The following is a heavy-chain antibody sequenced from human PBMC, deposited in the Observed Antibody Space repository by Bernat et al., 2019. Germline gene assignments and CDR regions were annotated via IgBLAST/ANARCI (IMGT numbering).Heavy chain of an antibody. CDR2: IYYSGST. D-gene: IGHD3-10*01. CDR1: GGSISSGDYY. V-gene: IGHV4-30-4*01. J-gene: IGHJ4*02. CDR3: ARGSLRFGELFKGVDY. Sequence: QVQLQESGPGLVKPSQTLSLTCTVSGGSISSGDYYWSWIRQPPGKGLEWIGYIYYSGSTYYNPSLKSRVTISVDTSKNQFSLKLSSVTAADTAVYYCARGSLRFGELFKGVDYWGQGTLVTVSS.